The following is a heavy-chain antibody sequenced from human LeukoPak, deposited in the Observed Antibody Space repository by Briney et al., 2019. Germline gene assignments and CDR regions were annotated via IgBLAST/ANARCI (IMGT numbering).Heavy chain of an antibody. D-gene: IGHD3-22*01. J-gene: IGHJ4*02. V-gene: IGHV3-21*01. CDR2: ISSSSSYI. Sequence: PGGSLRLSCAASGFTFSSYSMNWVRQAPGKGLEWVSSISSSSSYIYYADSVKGRFTISRDNAKNSLYLQMNSLRAEDTAVYYCARLAYYYDSSGYYGDYWGQGTLVTVSS. CDR3: ARLAYYYDSSGYYGDY. CDR1: GFTFSSYS.